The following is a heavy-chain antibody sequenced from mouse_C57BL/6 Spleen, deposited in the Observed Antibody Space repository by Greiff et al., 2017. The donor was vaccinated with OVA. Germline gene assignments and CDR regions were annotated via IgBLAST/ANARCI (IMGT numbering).Heavy chain of an antibody. Sequence: EVQLQQSGPELVKPGASVKISCKASGYTFTDYYMNWVKQSHGKSLEWIGDINPNNGGTSYNEKFKGKATLTVDKSSSTAYMELRSLTSEDSAVYNCARTGTRAMDYWGQGTSVTVSS. D-gene: IGHD4-1*01. CDR2: INPNNGGT. CDR3: ARTGTRAMDY. V-gene: IGHV1-26*01. J-gene: IGHJ4*01. CDR1: GYTFTDYY.